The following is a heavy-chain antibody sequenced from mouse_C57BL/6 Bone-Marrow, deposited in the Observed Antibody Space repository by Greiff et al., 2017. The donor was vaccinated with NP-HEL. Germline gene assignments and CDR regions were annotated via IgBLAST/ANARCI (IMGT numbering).Heavy chain of an antibody. D-gene: IGHD1-1*01. J-gene: IGHJ1*03. Sequence: EVQLQQSGTVLARPGASVKMSCKTSGYTFTSYWMHWVKQRPGQGLEWIGAIYPGNSDTSYNQKFKGKAKLTAVTSASTAYMELSSLTNEDSAVYYCTRNTTGGYWYFDVWGTGTTVTVSS. V-gene: IGHV1-5*01. CDR1: GYTFTSYW. CDR2: IYPGNSDT. CDR3: TRNTTGGYWYFDV.